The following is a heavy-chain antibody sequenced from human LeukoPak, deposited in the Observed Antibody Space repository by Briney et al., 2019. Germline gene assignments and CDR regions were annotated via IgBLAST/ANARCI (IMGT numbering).Heavy chain of an antibody. CDR2: IGAGGDNT. V-gene: IGHV3-23*01. J-gene: IGHJ4*02. CDR1: GFTFSDYY. CDR3: AKGAMIVPQTYDF. D-gene: IGHD3-22*01. Sequence: PGGSLRLSCAASGFTFSDYYMSWVRQVPGKGLEWVSAIGAGGDNTYYADSVKGRFTISRDKSKSTLYLQMDSLRAEDTALYYCAKGAMIVPQTYDFWGQGTLVTVSS.